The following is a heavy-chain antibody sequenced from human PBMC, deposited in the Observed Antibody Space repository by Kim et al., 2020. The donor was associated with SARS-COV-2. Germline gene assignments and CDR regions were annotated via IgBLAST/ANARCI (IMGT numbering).Heavy chain of an antibody. D-gene: IGHD4-17*01. CDR3: ARDPGLGPYGGYYFDY. CDR2: ISYDGSNK. J-gene: IGHJ4*02. Sequence: GGSLRLSCAASGFTFSSYAMHWVRQAPGKGLEWVAVISYDGSNKYYADSVKGRFTISRDNSKNTLYLQMNSLRAEDTAVYYCARDPGLGPYGGYYFDYWGQGTLVTVSS. V-gene: IGHV3-30*04. CDR1: GFTFSSYA.